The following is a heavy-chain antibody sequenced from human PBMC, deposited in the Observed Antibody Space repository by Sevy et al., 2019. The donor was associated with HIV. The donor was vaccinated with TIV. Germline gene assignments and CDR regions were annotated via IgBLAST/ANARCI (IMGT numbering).Heavy chain of an antibody. V-gene: IGHV3-48*03. D-gene: IGHD2-2*01. CDR1: GFTFSSYE. CDR3: ARASSTRRVVTGGIDY. J-gene: IGHJ4*02. Sequence: GGSLILSCAASGFTFSSYEMNWVRQAPGKGLEWVSYISSSGSTIYYADSVKGRFTISRDNAKNSLYLQMNSLRAEDTAVYYCARASSTRRVVTGGIDYWGQGTLVTVSS. CDR2: ISSSGSTI.